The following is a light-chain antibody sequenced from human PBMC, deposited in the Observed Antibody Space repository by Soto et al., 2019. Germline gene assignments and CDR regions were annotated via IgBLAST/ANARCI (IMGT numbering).Light chain of an antibody. CDR3: QQSYSISPYT. J-gene: IGKJ2*01. Sequence: DIQMTQFPSSLSASVGDKVTITCRASQSISTYLNWYQQKPGKAPKLLIFAASSLQSGVPSRFSGSGSGTDFTLNISGLQPEDFSTYFCQQSYSISPYTFGQGTKLGIK. V-gene: IGKV1-39*01. CDR2: AAS. CDR1: QSISTY.